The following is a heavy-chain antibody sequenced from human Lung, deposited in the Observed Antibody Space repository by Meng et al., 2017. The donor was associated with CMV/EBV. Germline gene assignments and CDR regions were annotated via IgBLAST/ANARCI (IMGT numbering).Heavy chain of an antibody. CDR3: ASSYYYDSSGYVYFDY. Sequence: VPSSSYALRCVRWAPGQGLGWLGGIIPFFGAANYAQKFQGRVTITTDEFTTTAYMELSSLRSEDTAVYYCASSYYYDSSGYVYFDYWGQGTLVTVSS. CDR2: IIPFFGAA. D-gene: IGHD3-22*01. CDR1: VPSSSYA. V-gene: IGHV1-69*05. J-gene: IGHJ4*02.